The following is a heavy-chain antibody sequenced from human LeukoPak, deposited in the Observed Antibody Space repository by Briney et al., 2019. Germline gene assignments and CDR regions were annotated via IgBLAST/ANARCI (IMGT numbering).Heavy chain of an antibody. Sequence: GGSLRLSCAASGFTFSSYAMHRVRQAPGKGLEWVAVISYDGSNKYYADSVKGRFTISRDNSKNTLYLQMNSLRAEDTAVYYCARDMDYRPLGNYYYGYWGQGTLVTVSS. J-gene: IGHJ4*02. CDR1: GFTFSSYA. CDR3: ARDMDYRPLGNYYYGY. V-gene: IGHV3-30*04. D-gene: IGHD1-7*01. CDR2: ISYDGSNK.